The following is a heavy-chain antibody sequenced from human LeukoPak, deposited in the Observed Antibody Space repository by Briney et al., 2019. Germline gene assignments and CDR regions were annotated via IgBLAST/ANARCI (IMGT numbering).Heavy chain of an antibody. CDR3: AREVSGYSYGEPYYCYYMDV. V-gene: IGHV6-1*01. D-gene: IGHD5-18*01. Sequence: SQTLSLTCAISGDSVSSNSAAWNWIRQSPSRGLEWLGRTYYRSKWYNDYAVSVKSRITINPDTSKNQFSLQLNSVTPEDTAVYYCAREVSGYSYGEPYYCYYMDVWGKGTTVTVSS. CDR2: TYYRSKWYN. J-gene: IGHJ6*03. CDR1: GDSVSSNSAA.